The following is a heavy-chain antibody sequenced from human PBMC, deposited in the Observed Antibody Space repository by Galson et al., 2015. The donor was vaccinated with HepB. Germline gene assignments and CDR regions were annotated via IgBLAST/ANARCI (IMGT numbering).Heavy chain of an antibody. V-gene: IGHV3-30-3*01. J-gene: IGHJ6*02. CDR3: ARGRQNTDRGGIYSGLDV. D-gene: IGHD5-18*01. Sequence: SLRLSCAASGFSFTTYTMHWVRQAPGKGLECVAIILYNGINKDYADSVKGRFTISRDTSRSTLYLQINSLRPGDTAVYYCARGRQNTDRGGIYSGLDVWGQGTTVTVSS. CDR1: GFSFTTYT. CDR2: ILYNGINK.